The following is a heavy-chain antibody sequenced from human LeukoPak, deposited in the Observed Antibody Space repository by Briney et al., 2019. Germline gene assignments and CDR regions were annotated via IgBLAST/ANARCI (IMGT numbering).Heavy chain of an antibody. D-gene: IGHD6-19*01. CDR1: GFTFSSYS. CDR2: ISSSSSYI. V-gene: IGHV3-21*01. Sequence: GGSLRLSCAASGFTFSSYSMNWVRQAPGKGLEWVSSISSSSSYIYYADSVKGRFTISRDNAKNSLYLQMNSLRAEDTAVYYCARGGDSSGWSGPWGQGTLVTVSS. J-gene: IGHJ5*02. CDR3: ARGGDSSGWSGP.